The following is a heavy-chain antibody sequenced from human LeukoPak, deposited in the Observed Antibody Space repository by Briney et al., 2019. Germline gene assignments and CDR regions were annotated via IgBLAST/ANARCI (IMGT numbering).Heavy chain of an antibody. CDR2: ITTSSNYM. CDR3: AKDPMIVVLYYFDY. D-gene: IGHD3-22*01. V-gene: IGHV3-21*04. J-gene: IGHJ4*02. CDR1: GFTFSTFT. Sequence: PGGSLRLSCAASGFTFSTFTMNWVRQAPGKGLEWVSSITTSSNYMYYADSVKGRFTISRDNSKNTLYLQMNSLRAEDTAVYYCAKDPMIVVLYYFDYWGQGTLVTVSS.